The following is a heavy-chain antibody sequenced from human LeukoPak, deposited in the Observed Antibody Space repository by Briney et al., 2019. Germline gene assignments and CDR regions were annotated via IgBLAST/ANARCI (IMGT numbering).Heavy chain of an antibody. J-gene: IGHJ4*02. Sequence: GGSLRLSCAASGFTFSSYSMNWVRQAPGKGLEWVSYISGSSSYIYYADSVKGRFTISRDNAKNSLFLQMNSLSAEDTAVYYCARHLSGGSQVFDYWGQGTLVTVSS. D-gene: IGHD3-10*01. CDR1: GFTFSSYS. V-gene: IGHV3-21*01. CDR3: ARHLSGGSQVFDY. CDR2: ISGSSSYI.